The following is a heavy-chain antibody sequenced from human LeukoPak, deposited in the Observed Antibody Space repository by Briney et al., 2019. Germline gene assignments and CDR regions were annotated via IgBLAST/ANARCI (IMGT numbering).Heavy chain of an antibody. CDR2: ISGSGGST. J-gene: IGHJ4*02. CDR1: GFTFSSYG. CDR3: AKCIVGATAPFDY. Sequence: GGSLRLSCAASGFTFSSYGMSWVRQAPGKGLEWVSAISGSGGSTYYADSVKGRFTISRDNSKNTLYLQMNSLRAEDTAVYYCAKCIVGATAPFDYWGQGTLVTVSS. D-gene: IGHD1-26*01. V-gene: IGHV3-23*01.